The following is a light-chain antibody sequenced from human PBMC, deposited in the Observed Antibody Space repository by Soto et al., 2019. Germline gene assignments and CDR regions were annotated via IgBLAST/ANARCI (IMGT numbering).Light chain of an antibody. J-gene: IGKJ1*01. V-gene: IGKV3-15*01. CDR1: QNISSSY. CDR2: GAS. Sequence: EIVLTQSPGTLSLSPGERATLSCRASQNISSSYLAWFQQKRGQTPRLLIYGASARATGVPDRSSGSGSGTEFTLTISSLQSEDCAVYYCQQYDNWPRTFGQGTKVDIK. CDR3: QQYDNWPRT.